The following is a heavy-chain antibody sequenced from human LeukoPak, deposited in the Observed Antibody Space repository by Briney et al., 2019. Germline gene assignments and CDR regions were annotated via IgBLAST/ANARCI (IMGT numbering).Heavy chain of an antibody. V-gene: IGHV3-30*02. J-gene: IGHJ4*02. CDR1: GFTFSSYG. D-gene: IGHD5-18*01. Sequence: GGSLRLSCAASGFTFSSYGMHWVRQAPGKGLEWVAVIWYDGSNKYYADSVKGRFTISRDNSKNTLYLQMNSLRAEDTAVYYCAKENVDTAMAGRPPPSFFDYWGQGTLVTVSS. CDR2: IWYDGSNK. CDR3: AKENVDTAMAGRPPPSFFDY.